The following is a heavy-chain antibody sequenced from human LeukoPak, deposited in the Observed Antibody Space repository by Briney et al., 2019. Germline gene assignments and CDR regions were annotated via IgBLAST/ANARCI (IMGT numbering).Heavy chain of an antibody. J-gene: IGHJ4*02. CDR2: ISSTSYI. D-gene: IGHD3-10*01. V-gene: IGHV3-21*04. CDR3: ARDLSVVRGVITPEDY. CDR1: GFTFTSYS. Sequence: GGSLRLSCEASGFTFTSYSVNWVRQAPGKGLEWVSSISSTSYIYYADSVKGRFTISRDNAKNSLYLQMNSLRSDDTAVYYCARDLSVVRGVITPEDYWGQGTLVTVSS.